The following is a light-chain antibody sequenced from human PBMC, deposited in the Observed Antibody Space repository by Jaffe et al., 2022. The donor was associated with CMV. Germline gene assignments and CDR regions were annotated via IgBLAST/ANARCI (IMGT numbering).Light chain of an antibody. CDR2: EAS. Sequence: DIQMTQSPSSLSASVGDRVTITCRASQGISNSLAWYQQKPGRVPKLLIYEASTLQSGVPSRFSGSGSGTDFTLTISSLQPEDVATYYCQKYNTALTFGGGTKVEIK. CDR3: QKYNTALT. CDR1: QGISNS. J-gene: IGKJ4*01. V-gene: IGKV1-27*01.